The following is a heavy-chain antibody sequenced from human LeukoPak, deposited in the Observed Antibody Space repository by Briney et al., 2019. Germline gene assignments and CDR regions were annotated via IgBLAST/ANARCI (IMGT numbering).Heavy chain of an antibody. Sequence: GGSLRLSCAASGFTFSSYAMSWVRQAPGKGLEWVSAISGSGGSTYYADSVKGRFTISRDNSKNTLYLQMNSLRAEDTAVYYCAKDVDFWSVDPYYFDYWGQGTLVTDSS. CDR1: GFTFSSYA. D-gene: IGHD3-3*01. J-gene: IGHJ4*02. V-gene: IGHV3-23*01. CDR3: AKDVDFWSVDPYYFDY. CDR2: ISGSGGST.